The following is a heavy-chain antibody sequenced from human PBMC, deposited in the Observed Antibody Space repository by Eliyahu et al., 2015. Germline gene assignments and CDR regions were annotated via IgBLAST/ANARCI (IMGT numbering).Heavy chain of an antibody. Sequence: EVQLVESGGGLIQPGGSLRLSCAASGFXVXSXYMXWVRQAPGKGLEWVSXIYSGGSTYYADSVKGRFTISRDNSKNTLYLQMNSLRAEDTAVYYCARDRVAVAGNYYYYGMDVWGKGTTVTVSS. CDR1: GFXVXSXY. CDR3: ARDRVAVAGNYYYYGMDV. J-gene: IGHJ6*04. D-gene: IGHD6-19*01. CDR2: IYSGGST. V-gene: IGHV3-53*01.